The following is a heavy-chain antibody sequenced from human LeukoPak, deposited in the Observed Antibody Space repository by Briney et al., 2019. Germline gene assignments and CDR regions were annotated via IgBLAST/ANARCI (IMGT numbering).Heavy chain of an antibody. J-gene: IGHJ5*02. Sequence: ASVKVSYKASGYTFTSYDINWVRQATGQGLEWMGWINPNSGGTNYAQKFQGRVTMTRDTSISTAYMELSRLRSDDTAVYYCARGADGNIGWFDPWGQGTLVTVSS. D-gene: IGHD5-12*01. V-gene: IGHV1-2*02. CDR3: ARGADGNIGWFDP. CDR1: GYTFTSYD. CDR2: INPNSGGT.